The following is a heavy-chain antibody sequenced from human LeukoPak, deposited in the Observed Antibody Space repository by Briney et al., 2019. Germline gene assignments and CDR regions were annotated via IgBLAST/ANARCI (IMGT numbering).Heavy chain of an antibody. D-gene: IGHD3-10*01. CDR2: IIPIFGTA. CDR1: GGTFSSYA. Sequence: SVKVSCKASGGTFSSYAISWVRQAPGQGLEWMGGIIPIFGTANYAQKFEGRVTITADKSTSTAYMELSSLRSEDTAVYYCARDPYGSGNNWFDPWGQGTLVTVSS. J-gene: IGHJ5*02. CDR3: ARDPYGSGNNWFDP. V-gene: IGHV1-69*06.